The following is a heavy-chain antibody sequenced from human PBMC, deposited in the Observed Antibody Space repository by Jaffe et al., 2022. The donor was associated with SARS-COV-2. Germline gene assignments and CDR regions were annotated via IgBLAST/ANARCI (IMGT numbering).Heavy chain of an antibody. CDR2: ISYDGSNK. CDR3: ARGGDGYNLAGGMGFDY. CDR1: GFTFSSYA. Sequence: QVQLVESGGGVVQPGRSLRLSCAASGFTFSSYAMHWVRQAPGKGLEWVAVISYDGSNKYYADSVKGRFTISRDNSKNTLYLQMNSLRAEDTAVYYCARGGDGYNLAGGMGFDYWGQGTLVTVSS. D-gene: IGHD5-12*01. V-gene: IGHV3-30-3*01. J-gene: IGHJ4*02.